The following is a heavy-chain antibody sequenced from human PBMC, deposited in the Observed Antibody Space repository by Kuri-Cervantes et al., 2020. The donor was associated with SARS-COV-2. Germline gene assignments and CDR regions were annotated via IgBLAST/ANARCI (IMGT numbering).Heavy chain of an antibody. Sequence: VKVSCKASGGTFSSYAISWVRQAPGQGLEWMGGIIPILGTANYAQKFQGRVTTTADESTSTAYMELSSLRSEDTAVYYCALGYWGSGYPRYYYYMDVWGKGTTVTVSS. CDR1: GGTFSSYA. D-gene: IGHD3-22*01. V-gene: IGHV1-69*13. J-gene: IGHJ6*03. CDR2: IIPILGTA. CDR3: ALGYWGSGYPRYYYYMDV.